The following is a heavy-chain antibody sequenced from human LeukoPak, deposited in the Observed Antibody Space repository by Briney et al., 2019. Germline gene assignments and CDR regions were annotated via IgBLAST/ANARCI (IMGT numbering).Heavy chain of an antibody. J-gene: IGHJ4*02. CDR2: IYPGDSDT. CDR1: GYSFTSYW. D-gene: IGHD6-6*01. V-gene: IGHV5-51*01. CDR3: ARHGEYSSSSGDFDY. Sequence: GESLKIYCKGSGYSFTSYWIGWVRQMPGKGLEWMGIIYPGDSDTRYSPSFQGQVTISADKSISTAFLQWSSLKASDTAMYYCARHGEYSSSSGDFDYWGQGTLVTVSS.